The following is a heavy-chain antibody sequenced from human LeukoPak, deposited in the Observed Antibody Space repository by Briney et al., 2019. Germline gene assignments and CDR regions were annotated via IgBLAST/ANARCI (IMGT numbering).Heavy chain of an antibody. CDR2: MNPNSGNT. Sequence: ASVKVSFKASGYTFTSYDLNWVRQATGQGLAWMGCMNPNSGNTGYAHKFQGRVNMTRNTSISTAYMELSSVRSEDTAVDYCARGSLGSSWFRTTYNWFDPWGQGTLVTVSS. CDR1: GYTFTSYD. D-gene: IGHD6-13*01. J-gene: IGHJ5*02. V-gene: IGHV1-8*01. CDR3: ARGSLGSSWFRTTYNWFDP.